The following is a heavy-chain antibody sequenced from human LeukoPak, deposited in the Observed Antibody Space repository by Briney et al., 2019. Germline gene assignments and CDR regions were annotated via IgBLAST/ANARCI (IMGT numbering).Heavy chain of an antibody. J-gene: IGHJ5*02. CDR1: GFTFSRYS. V-gene: IGHV3-21*01. CDR3: AKGGNWFDP. CDR2: ISTSSSYI. Sequence: GGSLRLSCAASGFTFSRYSLNWVRQAPGKGLEWVSSISTSSSYIYYADSVKGRFTISRDNSKNTLYLQMNSLRAEDTAVYYCAKGGNWFDPWGQGTLVTVSS.